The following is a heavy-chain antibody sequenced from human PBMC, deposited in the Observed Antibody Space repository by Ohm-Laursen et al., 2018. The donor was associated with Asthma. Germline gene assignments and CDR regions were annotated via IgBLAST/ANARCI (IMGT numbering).Heavy chain of an antibody. CDR1: GGSISSGHYY. Sequence: PSDTLSLTCIVSGGSISSGHYYWTWIRQRPGKGLEWIGNIHYSRSNIYNPSLESRLSISVDTSKNQFSLSLSSVTAADTALYYCARDGRLRGSFDYWGQGTLVTVSS. CDR3: ARDGRLRGSFDY. J-gene: IGHJ4*02. V-gene: IGHV4-31*03. CDR2: IHYSRSN. D-gene: IGHD3-10*01.